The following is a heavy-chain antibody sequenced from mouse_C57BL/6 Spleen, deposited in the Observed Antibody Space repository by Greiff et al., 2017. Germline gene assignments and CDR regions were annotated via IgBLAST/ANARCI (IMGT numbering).Heavy chain of an antibody. CDR3: ARDYYGSSYGY. J-gene: IGHJ2*01. CDR1: GYTFTSYW. Sequence: QVQLQQSGAELVKPGASVKLSCKASGYTFTSYWMHWVKQRPGRGLEWIGRIDPTSGGTKYNEKFKSKATLTVDKHSSTAYMQLSSLTSEDSAVYYCARDYYGSSYGYWGQGTTLTVSS. D-gene: IGHD1-1*01. CDR2: IDPTSGGT. V-gene: IGHV1-72*01.